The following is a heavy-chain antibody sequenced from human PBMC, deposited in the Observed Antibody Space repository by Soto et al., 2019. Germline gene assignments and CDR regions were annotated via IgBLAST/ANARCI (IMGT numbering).Heavy chain of an antibody. V-gene: IGHV4-4*07. D-gene: IGHD3-3*01. CDR1: GGSISSYY. J-gene: IGHJ5*02. Sequence: PSETLSLTCTVSGGSISSYYCSWIRQAAGKGLEWIGRIDTSGTTNYNPSLRSRVTMSVDASKNQFSLNLSSVTAADTAVYFCARENYKSGYPHNWFDPWGQGIPVTVSS. CDR3: ARENYKSGYPHNWFDP. CDR2: IDTSGTT.